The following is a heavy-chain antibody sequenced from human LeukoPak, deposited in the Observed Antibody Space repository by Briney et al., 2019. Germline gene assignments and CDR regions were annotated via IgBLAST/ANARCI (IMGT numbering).Heavy chain of an antibody. Sequence: SETLSLTCTVSGGSISSYYWSWIRQPPGKGLEWIGYIYYSGNTNYNPPLKSRVTISLDTSKNQFSLKLSSVTAADTAVYYCARDLVAGYTYAYYDYWGQGTLVTVS. V-gene: IGHV4-59*01. CDR3: ARDLVAGYTYAYYDY. CDR1: GGSISSYY. CDR2: IYYSGNT. D-gene: IGHD3-16*01. J-gene: IGHJ4*02.